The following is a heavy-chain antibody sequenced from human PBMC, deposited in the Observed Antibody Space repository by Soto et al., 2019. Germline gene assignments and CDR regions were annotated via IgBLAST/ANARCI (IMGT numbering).Heavy chain of an antibody. J-gene: IGHJ4*02. CDR2: IYYSGST. V-gene: IGHV4-59*08. CDR1: GGSISSYY. D-gene: IGHD4-17*01. CDR3: ARHRGYGDYDY. Sequence: SETLSLTCTVSGGSISSYYWSWIRQPPGKGLEWIGYIYYSGSTNYNPSLKSRVTISVDTSKNQFSLKLSSVTAADTAVYYCARHRGYGDYDYWGQGILVTVSS.